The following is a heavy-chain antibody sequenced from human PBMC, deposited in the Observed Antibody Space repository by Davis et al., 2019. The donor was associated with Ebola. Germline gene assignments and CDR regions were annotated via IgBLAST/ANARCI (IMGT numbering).Heavy chain of an antibody. V-gene: IGHV3-21*01. CDR2: ISSSSSYI. CDR3: ASIVARYYYYGMDV. D-gene: IGHD5-12*01. Sequence: GESLKISCAASGFTFSSYSMNWVRQAPGKGLEWVSSISSSSSYIYYADSVKGRFTISRDNAKNSLYLQMNSLRAEDTAVYYCASIVARYYYYGMDVWGQGITVTVSS. CDR1: GFTFSSYS. J-gene: IGHJ6*02.